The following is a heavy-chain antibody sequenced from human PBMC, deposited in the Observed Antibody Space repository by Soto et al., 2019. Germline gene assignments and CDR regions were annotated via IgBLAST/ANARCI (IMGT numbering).Heavy chain of an antibody. V-gene: IGHV1-69*06. Sequence: QVQLVQSGAEVKKPGSSVKVSCKASGGTFSSYAISWVRQAPGQGLEWMGGVIPIFGTANYAQKFQGRVTITADKSTSTAYMELSSLRSEDTAVYYCALRPHRLLPMNYFDYWGQGTLVTVSS. CDR1: GGTFSSYA. CDR2: VIPIFGTA. D-gene: IGHD3-22*01. J-gene: IGHJ4*02. CDR3: ALRPHRLLPMNYFDY.